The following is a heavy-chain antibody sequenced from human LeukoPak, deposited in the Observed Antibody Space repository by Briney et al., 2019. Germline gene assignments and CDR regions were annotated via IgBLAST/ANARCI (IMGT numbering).Heavy chain of an antibody. CDR1: GFTFSSYA. CDR3: AKDRLYYYGSGSYDY. Sequence: PGGSLRLSCAASGFTFSSYAVGWVRQAPGKGLEWVSAISGSGVSTYYADSVKGRFTISSDNSKNTLYLQMNSLRVEDTAVYYCAKDRLYYYGSGSYDYWGRGTLVTVSS. V-gene: IGHV3-23*01. J-gene: IGHJ4*02. D-gene: IGHD3-10*01. CDR2: ISGSGVST.